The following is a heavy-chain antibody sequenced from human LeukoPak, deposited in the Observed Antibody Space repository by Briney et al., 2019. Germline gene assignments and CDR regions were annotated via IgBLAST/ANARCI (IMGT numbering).Heavy chain of an antibody. CDR3: ARDRIAVASYYYYGMDV. D-gene: IGHD6-19*01. J-gene: IGHJ6*02. CDR2: ISGSGGST. Sequence: GGSLRLSCAASGFTFSSYAMSWVRQAPGKGLEWVSAISGSGGSTYYADSVKGRFTISRDNSKNTLYLQMNSLRAGDTAVYYCARDRIAVASYYYYGMDVWGQGTTVTVSS. V-gene: IGHV3-23*01. CDR1: GFTFSSYA.